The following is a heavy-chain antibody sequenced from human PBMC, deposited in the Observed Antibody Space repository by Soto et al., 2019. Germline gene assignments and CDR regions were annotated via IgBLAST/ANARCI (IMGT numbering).Heavy chain of an antibody. CDR2: ISGYNDNT. Sequence: QVQLKQSGPEVRKPGASVRVSCKASGYIFTNFGISWVRQAPGQGLEWMGWISGYNDNTHYAQKLQGRVSMTTDTSTGTAYMDLRSLRSDDMAIYYCVRDSSSWFYYYYGMDVWGQGTTVTVSS. V-gene: IGHV1-18*03. D-gene: IGHD6-13*01. CDR3: VRDSSSWFYYYYGMDV. J-gene: IGHJ6*02. CDR1: GYIFTNFG.